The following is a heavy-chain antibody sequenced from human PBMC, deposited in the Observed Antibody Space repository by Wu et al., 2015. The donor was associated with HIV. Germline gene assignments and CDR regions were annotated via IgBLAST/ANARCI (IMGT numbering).Heavy chain of an antibody. J-gene: IGHJ2*01. D-gene: IGHD2-21*02. Sequence: QVQLVQSGAEVKRPGASVKISCKAREYEFKIYYLHWVRQAPGGGLEWLGLINPSSGVARYAPKFQGRLTMTRDSSTTTVYMDLSSPRSDDTAVYYCARVGRMVTANGYWFFDLWGRGSLLTVSS. CDR2: INPSSGVA. V-gene: IGHV1-46*02. CDR3: ARVGRMVTANGYWFFDL. CDR1: EYEFKIYY.